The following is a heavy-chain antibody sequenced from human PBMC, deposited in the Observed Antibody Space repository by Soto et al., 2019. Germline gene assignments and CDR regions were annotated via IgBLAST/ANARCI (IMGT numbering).Heavy chain of an antibody. CDR2: NYHSGST. Sequence: PSEPLSHTCAVAGGTSSSGGDPWSWIRKPPGKGLEWIGYNYHSGSTYYNPSLKSRGTISVDRSKNQFSLKLSSVTAAVTAVYYCARANTMVRDFDYWGPGPLVTVS. J-gene: IGHJ4*02. D-gene: IGHD3-10*01. CDR3: ARANTMVRDFDY. V-gene: IGHV4-30-2*01. CDR1: GGTSSSGGDP.